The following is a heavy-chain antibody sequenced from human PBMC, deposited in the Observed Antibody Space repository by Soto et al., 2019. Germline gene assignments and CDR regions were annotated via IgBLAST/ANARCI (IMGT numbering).Heavy chain of an antibody. J-gene: IGHJ6*04. D-gene: IGHD3-3*01. CDR2: IVVGSGNT. Sequence: SVKVSCKASGFTFTNSAVQWVRQARGQRLEWIGWIVVGSGNTNYAQKFQERVTITRDMSTSTAYMELSSLRSEDTAVYYCAAGWLRFLEWFFQHYSGMDVWGTVTTVTVSS. CDR3: AAGWLRFLEWFFQHYSGMDV. CDR1: GFTFTNSA. V-gene: IGHV1-58*01.